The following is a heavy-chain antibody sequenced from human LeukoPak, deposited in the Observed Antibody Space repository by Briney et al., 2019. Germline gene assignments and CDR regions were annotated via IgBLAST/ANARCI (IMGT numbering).Heavy chain of an antibody. CDR2: ISTSGGTK. V-gene: IGHV3-48*03. D-gene: IGHD5-18*01. Sequence: GGSLRLSCAASGFTFRSYEMNWVRQAPGKGLEWVSYISTSGGTKYYADSVKGRFTISRDNAKSSLYLQMNSLRAEDTAVYYCARDYGYTPYYFDYWGQGTLVTVSS. CDR1: GFTFRSYE. J-gene: IGHJ4*01. CDR3: ARDYGYTPYYFDY.